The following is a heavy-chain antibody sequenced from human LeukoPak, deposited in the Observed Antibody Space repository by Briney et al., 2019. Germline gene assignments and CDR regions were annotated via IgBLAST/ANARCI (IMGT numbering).Heavy chain of an antibody. J-gene: IGHJ4*02. CDR3: AKRGSSSLG. V-gene: IGHV3-74*01. CDR2: INSEGSST. D-gene: IGHD6-6*01. CDR1: GFTFSSYW. Sequence: GGSLRLSCVVSGFTFSSYWMHWVRQVPGKGLVWVSRINSEGSSTSYADSVKGRFTISRDNAKNTLYLQMNSLRAEDTAVYYCAKRGSSSLGWGQGTLVTVSS.